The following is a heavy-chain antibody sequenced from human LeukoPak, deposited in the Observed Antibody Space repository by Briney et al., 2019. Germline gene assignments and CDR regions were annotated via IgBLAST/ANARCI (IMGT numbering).Heavy chain of an antibody. CDR1: GGSISSYY. Sequence: SETLSLTCTVSGGSISSYYWSWIRQPPGKGLEWIGYIYYSGSTNYDPSLKSRVTISVDTSKNQFSLKLSSVTAADTAVYYCARVRKPYYYDSSGYYYFDYWGQGTLVTVSS. D-gene: IGHD3-22*01. CDR3: ARVRKPYYYDSSGYYYFDY. V-gene: IGHV4-59*01. CDR2: IYYSGST. J-gene: IGHJ4*02.